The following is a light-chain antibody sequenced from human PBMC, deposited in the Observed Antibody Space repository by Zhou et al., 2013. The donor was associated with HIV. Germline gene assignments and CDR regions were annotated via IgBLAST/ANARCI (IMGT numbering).Light chain of an antibody. CDR2: WGS. Sequence: DIVMTQSPLSLPVTPGEPASISCRSSQSLLHSDGFNYLNWYLQKPGQSPQLLIYWGSNRASGVPDRFSGRGSGTDFTLKISRVEPEDVGVYYCMQGLQTQVTFGPGTKWTSN. CDR3: MQGLQTQVT. CDR1: QSLLHSDGFNY. V-gene: IGKV2-28*01. J-gene: IGKJ3*01.